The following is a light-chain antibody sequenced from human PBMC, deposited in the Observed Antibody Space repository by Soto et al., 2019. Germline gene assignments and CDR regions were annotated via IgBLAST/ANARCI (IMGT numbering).Light chain of an antibody. CDR1: QSLLHSKGYNF. J-gene: IGKJ2*01. Sequence: DIVMTQSPLSLSVTPGEPASISCRSSQSLLHSKGYNFLDWYLQKPGQSPQLLIYLGSYRASGVPDRFSGSASGTDFTLKINRVGTEDVGVYYCMQALQTPLTFGQGTRLEIK. V-gene: IGKV2-28*01. CDR3: MQALQTPLT. CDR2: LGS.